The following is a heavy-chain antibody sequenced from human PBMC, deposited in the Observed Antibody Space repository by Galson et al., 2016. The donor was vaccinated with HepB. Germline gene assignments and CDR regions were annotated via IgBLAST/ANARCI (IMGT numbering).Heavy chain of an antibody. D-gene: IGHD3-3*01. V-gene: IGHV3-30*18. CDR2: LSSDGRLP. J-gene: IGHJ4*02. Sequence: SLRLSCAASGYTFSNSGMHWVRQAPGKGLEWVAALSSDGRLPASPVSVKGRFTISRDNSKTTLDLQMNSLRAEDTAVYYCAKDPHLRYFDFWNGPPLDWGQGTLVTVSS. CDR3: AKDPHLRYFDFWNGPPLD. CDR1: GYTFSNSG.